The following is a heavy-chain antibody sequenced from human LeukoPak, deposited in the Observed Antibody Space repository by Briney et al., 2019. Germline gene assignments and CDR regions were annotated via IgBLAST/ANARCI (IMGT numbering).Heavy chain of an antibody. CDR2: IKEDGSEK. D-gene: IGHD6-13*01. J-gene: IGHJ4*02. Sequence: GGSLRLSCAASGFTFSSYWMNWVRQAPGKGLEWVANIKEDGSEKYYVDSVKGRFTISRDNAKNSLYLQMNSLRAEDTAVYYCARESFEGSSCLDYWGQGTLVTVSS. CDR1: GFTFSSYW. CDR3: ARESFEGSSCLDY. V-gene: IGHV3-7*01.